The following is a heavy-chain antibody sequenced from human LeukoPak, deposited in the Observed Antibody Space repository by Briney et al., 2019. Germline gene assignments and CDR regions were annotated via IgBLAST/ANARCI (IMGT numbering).Heavy chain of an antibody. D-gene: IGHD3-9*01. CDR2: INPNMGAT. Sequence: ASVKVSCEASVYTFTGYYMHWVRQAPGQGLEWMGWINPNMGATNYAQKFQRRVTMTRDTSISTAYMELSSLRSDDKAVYYCARSAPTLTYDILTGYLGYWGQGTLVTVSS. CDR3: ARSAPTLTYDILTGYLGY. V-gene: IGHV1-2*02. J-gene: IGHJ4*02. CDR1: VYTFTGYY.